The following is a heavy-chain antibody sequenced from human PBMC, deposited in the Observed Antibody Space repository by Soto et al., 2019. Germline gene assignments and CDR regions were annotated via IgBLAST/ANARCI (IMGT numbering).Heavy chain of an antibody. D-gene: IGHD6-19*01. CDR2: INAGNGNT. V-gene: IGHV1-3*01. CDR1: GYTFTSYG. J-gene: IGHJ4*02. Sequence: ASVKVSCKASGYTFTSYGISWVRQTPGQRLEWMGWINAGNGNTKYSQKFQGRVTITRDTSASTAYMELSSLRSEDTAVYYCARDRDSSGWYSPDFDYWGQGTLVTVSS. CDR3: ARDRDSSGWYSPDFDY.